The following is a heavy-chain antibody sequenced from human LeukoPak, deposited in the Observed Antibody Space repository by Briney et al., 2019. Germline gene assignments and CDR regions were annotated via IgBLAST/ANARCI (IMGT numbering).Heavy chain of an antibody. Sequence: GGSLRLSCAASGFTFSSYSMNWVRQAPGKGLEWVSSISSSSSYIYYADSVKGRFTISRDNAKNTLYLQMNSLRAEDTAVYYCALKYRVLGFDYWGQGTLVTVSS. D-gene: IGHD3-16*02. J-gene: IGHJ4*02. CDR3: ALKYRVLGFDY. CDR2: ISSSSSYI. V-gene: IGHV3-21*04. CDR1: GFTFSSYS.